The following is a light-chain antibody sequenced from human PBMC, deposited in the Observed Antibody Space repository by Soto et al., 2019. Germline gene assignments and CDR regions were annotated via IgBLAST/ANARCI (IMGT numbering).Light chain of an antibody. CDR2: DAS. V-gene: IGKV3-11*01. CDR1: QSVSSY. CDR3: QQADSFPIT. J-gene: IGKJ5*01. Sequence: EIVLTQSPATLSLSPGERATLSCRASQSVSSYLAWFQQKPGQAPRLLIYDASNRATGIPARFSGSGSGTDFTLTISSLQPEDFATYYCQQADSFPITFGQGTRLEIK.